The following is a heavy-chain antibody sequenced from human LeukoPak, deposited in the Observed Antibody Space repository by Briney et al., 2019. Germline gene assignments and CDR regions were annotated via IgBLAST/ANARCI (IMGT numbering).Heavy chain of an antibody. CDR3: ARGRKESPEVDGMDV. J-gene: IGHJ6*02. D-gene: IGHD1-14*01. Sequence: ASVKVSCKASGHTFTSYDINWVRQATGQGLEWMGWMNPNSGNTGYAQKFQGRVTMTRNTSISTAYMELSSLRSEGTAVYYCARGRKESPEVDGMDVWGQGTTVTVSS. CDR2: MNPNSGNT. V-gene: IGHV1-8*01. CDR1: GHTFTSYD.